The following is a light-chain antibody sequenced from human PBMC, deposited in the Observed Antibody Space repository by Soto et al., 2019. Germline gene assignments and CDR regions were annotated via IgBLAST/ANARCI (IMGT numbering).Light chain of an antibody. CDR1: SSDVGGYNY. CDR2: EVS. V-gene: IGLV2-14*01. J-gene: IGLJ1*01. Sequence: QSVLTQPASVSGSPGQSITISCTGTSSDVGGYNYVSWYQHHPGKAPKLMISEVSDRPSGVSNRFSGSKSGNTASLTISGLQAEDEADYYCSSYTSTSTYVFGTGTKLTVL. CDR3: SSYTSTSTYV.